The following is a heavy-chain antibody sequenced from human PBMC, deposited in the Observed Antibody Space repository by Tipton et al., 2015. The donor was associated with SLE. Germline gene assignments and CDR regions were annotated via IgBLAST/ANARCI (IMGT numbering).Heavy chain of an antibody. D-gene: IGHD2-15*01. CDR3: ASPNSGRWYYFDY. Sequence: TLSLTCTVSGGSISGSDYYWGWIRQPPGEGLQWIASMSYNGNTYYNPSLKSRVTISLETSKNQFSLKLSSVTAADTAVYYCASPNSGRWYYFDYWGQGTLVTVSS. CDR2: MSYNGNT. V-gene: IGHV4-39*07. J-gene: IGHJ4*02. CDR1: GGSISGSDYY.